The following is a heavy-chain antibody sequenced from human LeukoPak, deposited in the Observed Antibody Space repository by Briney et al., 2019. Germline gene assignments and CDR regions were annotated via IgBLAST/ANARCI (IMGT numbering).Heavy chain of an antibody. CDR3: ARGTWYSSSWAN. CDR1: GGSFSGYY. V-gene: IGHV4-34*01. CDR2: INHSGST. Sequence: SETLSLTCAVYGGSFSGYYWSWIRQPPGKGLEWIGEINHSGSTNYNPSLKSRVTISEDTSKNQFSLKLSSVTAADTAVYYCARGTWYSSSWANWGQGTLVTVSS. J-gene: IGHJ4*02. D-gene: IGHD6-13*01.